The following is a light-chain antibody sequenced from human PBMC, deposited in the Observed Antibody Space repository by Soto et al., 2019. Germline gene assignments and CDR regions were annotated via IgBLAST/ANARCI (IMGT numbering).Light chain of an antibody. CDR3: QQFYITPQT. CDR2: WAS. V-gene: IGKV4-1*01. J-gene: IGKJ1*01. Sequence: DIVMTQSPDSLAVSLGERATINCKSSQSVLYSSNNKNYLAWYQQKPGQPPKLLIYWASTRESGVPDRFSGSGSWTDFTLTISSLQAEDVAVYYCQQFYITPQTFGQGTKVEIK. CDR1: QSVLYSSNNKNY.